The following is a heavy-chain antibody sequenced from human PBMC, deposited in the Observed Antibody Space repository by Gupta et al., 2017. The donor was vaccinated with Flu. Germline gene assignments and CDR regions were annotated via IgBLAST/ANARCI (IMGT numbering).Heavy chain of an antibody. CDR3: ARGRGVGATTDYYYGMDV. V-gene: IGHV4-34*01. Sequence: QVQLQQWGAGLLKPSETLSLTCAVYGGSFSGYYWSWIRQPPGKGLEWIGEINHSGSTNYNPSLKSRVTISVDTSKNQFSLKLSSVTAADTAVYYCARGRGVGATTDYYYGMDVWGQGTTVTVSS. D-gene: IGHD1-26*01. CDR2: INHSGST. CDR1: GGSFSGYY. J-gene: IGHJ6*02.